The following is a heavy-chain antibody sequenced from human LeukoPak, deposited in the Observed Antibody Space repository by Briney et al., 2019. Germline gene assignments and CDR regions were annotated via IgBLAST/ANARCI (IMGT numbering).Heavy chain of an antibody. V-gene: IGHV1-2*02. CDR1: GYTFTGYY. Sequence: ASVKVSCKASGYTFTGYYIHWVRQAPGQGLEWMGWINPKSGGTNYAQKLQGRVTMTTDTSTSTAYMELRSLRSDDTAVYYCARDAPRSGSIARFDYWGQGTLVTVSS. J-gene: IGHJ4*02. CDR2: INPKSGGT. D-gene: IGHD3-3*01. CDR3: ARDAPRSGSIARFDY.